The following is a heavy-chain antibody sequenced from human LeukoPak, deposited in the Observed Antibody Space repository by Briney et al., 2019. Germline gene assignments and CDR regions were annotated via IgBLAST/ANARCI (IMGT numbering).Heavy chain of an antibody. V-gene: IGHV3-30*02. D-gene: IGHD3-10*01. J-gene: IGHJ4*02. CDR3: AKGRPMVRGVNSGYYFDY. Sequence: GGSLRLSCAASGFTFSSYGMHWVRQAPGKGLEWVAFIRYDGSNKYYADSVKGRFTISRDKSKNTLYLQMNSLRAEDTAVYYCAKGRPMVRGVNSGYYFDYWGQGTLVTVSS. CDR2: IRYDGSNK. CDR1: GFTFSSYG.